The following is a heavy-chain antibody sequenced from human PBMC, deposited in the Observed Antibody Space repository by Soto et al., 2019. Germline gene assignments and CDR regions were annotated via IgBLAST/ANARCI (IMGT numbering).Heavy chain of an antibody. Sequence: QVQLVESGGGVVQPGRSLRLSCAASGFTFSSYGMHWVRQAPGKGLEWVAVIWYDGSNKYYADSVKGRFTISRDNSKNTLYLQMNRLRAEDTAVYYCARDRYSSGWYDLDYRGQGTLVTVSS. V-gene: IGHV3-33*01. CDR3: ARDRYSSGWYDLDY. D-gene: IGHD6-19*01. CDR1: GFTFSSYG. J-gene: IGHJ4*02. CDR2: IWYDGSNK.